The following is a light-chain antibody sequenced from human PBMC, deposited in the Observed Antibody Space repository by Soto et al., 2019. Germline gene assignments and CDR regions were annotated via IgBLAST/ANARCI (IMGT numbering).Light chain of an antibody. CDR2: DAS. J-gene: IGKJ1*01. CDR3: HQYGSSPRT. Sequence: EIVLTQSPGTLSLSPGERATLSCRASQSVSSYLAWYQQKPGQAPRLLIYDASNRATGIPARFSGSGSGTDFTLTVSRLEPEDFAVYYCHQYGSSPRTFGQGTKVDI. CDR1: QSVSSY. V-gene: IGKV3-20*01.